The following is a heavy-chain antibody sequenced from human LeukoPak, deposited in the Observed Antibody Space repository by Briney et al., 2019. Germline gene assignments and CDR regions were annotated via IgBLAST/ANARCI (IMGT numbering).Heavy chain of an antibody. D-gene: IGHD2/OR15-2a*01. CDR1: GGSISSSTYY. V-gene: IGHV4-61*01. CDR2: IYYSGST. J-gene: IGHJ4*02. CDR3: AREVKVGNTGYYFDY. Sequence: PSETLSLTCTVSGGSISSSTYYWSWIRQPPGKGLECLGYIYYSGSTNYNPSLKSRVTISVDTSKNPFSLKLNSVTAADTALYYCAREVKVGNTGYYFDYWGQGTLVTVSS.